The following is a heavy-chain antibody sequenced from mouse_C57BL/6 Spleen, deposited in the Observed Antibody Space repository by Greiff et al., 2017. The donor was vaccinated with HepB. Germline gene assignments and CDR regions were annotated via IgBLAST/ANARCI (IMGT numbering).Heavy chain of an antibody. CDR3: ARSGSYDDYDDGAWFAY. V-gene: IGHV1-69*01. CDR1: GYTFTSYW. CDR2: IDPSDSYT. Sequence: QVQLQQPGAELVMPGASVKLSCKASGYTFTSYWMHWVKQRPGQGLEWIGEIDPSDSYTNYNQKFKGKSTLTVDKSSSTAYMQLSSLTSEDSAVYYCARSGSYDDYDDGAWFAYWGQGTLVTVSA. J-gene: IGHJ3*01. D-gene: IGHD2-4*01.